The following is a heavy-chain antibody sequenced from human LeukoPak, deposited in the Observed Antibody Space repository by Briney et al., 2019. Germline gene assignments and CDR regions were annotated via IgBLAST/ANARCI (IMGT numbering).Heavy chain of an antibody. J-gene: IGHJ4*02. Sequence: SETLSLTCAVCGGSFSGYYWSWIRQPPGKGLEWIGEINHSGSTNYNPSLKSRVTISVDTSKNQFSLKLSSVTAADTAVYYCARGRSGYDFWSGSGRYFDYWGQGTLVTVSS. V-gene: IGHV4-34*01. CDR2: INHSGST. CDR3: ARGRSGYDFWSGSGRYFDY. D-gene: IGHD3-3*01. CDR1: GGSFSGYY.